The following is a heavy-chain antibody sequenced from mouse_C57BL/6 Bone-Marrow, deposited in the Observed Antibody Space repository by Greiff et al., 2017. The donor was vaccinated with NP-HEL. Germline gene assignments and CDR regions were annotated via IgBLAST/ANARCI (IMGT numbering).Heavy chain of an antibody. J-gene: IGHJ2*01. CDR3: ARLNWDDY. CDR1: GYTFTSYW. V-gene: IGHV1-50*01. CDR2: IDPSDSYP. D-gene: IGHD4-1*01. Sequence: VQLQQPGAELVKPGASVKLSCKASGYTFTSYWMQWVKQRPGQGLEWIGEIDPSDSYPNYNQKFKGKATLTVDTSSSTAYMQLSSLTSEDSAVYYCARLNWDDYWGQGTTLTVSS.